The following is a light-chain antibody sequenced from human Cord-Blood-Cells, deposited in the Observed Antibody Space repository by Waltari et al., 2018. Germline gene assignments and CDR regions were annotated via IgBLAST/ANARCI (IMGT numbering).Light chain of an antibody. J-gene: IGLJ2*01. V-gene: IGLV2-14*01. CDR2: DVS. CDR3: SSYTSSSTGV. CDR1: SSDVGGYNY. Sequence: QSALTQPASVSGSPGQSITISCTGTSSDVGGYNYVSWYQQHPGQAPQLMIYDVSNRTSGVSNRFFGSKSGNTASLTISGLQAEDEAEYYCSSYTSSSTGVFGGGTKLTVL.